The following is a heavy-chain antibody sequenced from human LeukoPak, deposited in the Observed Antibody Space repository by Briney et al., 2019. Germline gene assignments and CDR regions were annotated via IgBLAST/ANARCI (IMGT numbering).Heavy chain of an antibody. D-gene: IGHD4-17*01. CDR1: GFTFGDDG. CDR2: IRKKGYGETT. Sequence: GGSLRLFCTASGFTFGDDGWSWFRQAPGKGLEWICFIRKKGYGETTDYAASVRGRFTISRDDAKSIAYLQMNSLKTEDTALYYCSRGLHDYGDSNYYFDQWGRGTLVTVSS. CDR3: SRGLHDYGDSNYYFDQ. V-gene: IGHV3-49*03. J-gene: IGHJ4*02.